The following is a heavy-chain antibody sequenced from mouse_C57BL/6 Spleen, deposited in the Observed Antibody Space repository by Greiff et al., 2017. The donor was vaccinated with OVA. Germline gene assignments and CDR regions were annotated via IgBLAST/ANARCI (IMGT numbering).Heavy chain of an antibody. CDR2: IDPSDSYT. CDR3: ARNGYYGSSYFDY. V-gene: IGHV1-50*01. D-gene: IGHD1-1*01. Sequence: QVQLQQPGAELVKPGASVKLSCKASGYTFTSYWMQWVKQRPGQGLEWIGEIDPSDSYTNYNQKLKGKATLTVDTSSSTAYMQLISLTSEDSAVYYCARNGYYGSSYFDYWGQGTTLTVSS. CDR1: GYTFTSYW. J-gene: IGHJ2*01.